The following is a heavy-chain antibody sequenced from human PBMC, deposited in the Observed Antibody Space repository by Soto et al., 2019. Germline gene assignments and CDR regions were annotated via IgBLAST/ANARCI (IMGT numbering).Heavy chain of an antibody. CDR3: ARAKGIKDRRITMANGWFDP. CDR1: GGSISSYY. V-gene: IGHV4-4*07. J-gene: IGHJ5*02. D-gene: IGHD3-10*01. Sequence: SETLSLTCTVSGGSISSYYWSWIRQPAGKGLEWIGRIYTSGSTNYNPSLKSRVTMSVDTSKNQFSLKLSSVTAADTAVYYCARAKGIKDRRITMANGWFDPWGQGTLVTVSS. CDR2: IYTSGST.